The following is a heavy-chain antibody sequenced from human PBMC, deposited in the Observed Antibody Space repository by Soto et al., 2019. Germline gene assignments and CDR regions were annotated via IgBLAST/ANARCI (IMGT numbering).Heavy chain of an antibody. D-gene: IGHD3-16*02. Sequence: QVQLVQSGAEVKKPGASVKVSCKASGYTFTGYYMHWVRQAPGQGLEWMGWSNPNSGGTNYAQKFQGWVTMTRDTSISTAYMARSRLRSDDTAVYYCAISLGELSFSFDYWGQGTLVTVSS. CDR3: AISLGELSFSFDY. V-gene: IGHV1-2*04. J-gene: IGHJ4*02. CDR2: SNPNSGGT. CDR1: GYTFTGYY.